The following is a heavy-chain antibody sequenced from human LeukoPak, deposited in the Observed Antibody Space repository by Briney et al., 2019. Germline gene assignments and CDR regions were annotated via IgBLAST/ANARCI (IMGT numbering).Heavy chain of an antibody. CDR1: GGPISSHY. CDR2: IYYSGST. V-gene: IGHV4-59*11. CDR3: ARGPSFSGYVNY. J-gene: IGHJ4*02. D-gene: IGHD5-12*01. Sequence: SETLSLTCTVSGGPISSHYWSWIRQPPGKGLEWIGYIYYSGSTNYNPSLKSRVTISVDTSKNQFSLKLSSVTAADTAVYYCARGPSFSGYVNYWGQGTLVTVSS.